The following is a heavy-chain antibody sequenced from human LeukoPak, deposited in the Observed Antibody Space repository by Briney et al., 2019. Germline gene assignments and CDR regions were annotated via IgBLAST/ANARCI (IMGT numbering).Heavy chain of an antibody. Sequence: ASVKVSCRASGYTFTGYYMHWVRQAPGQGLEWMGWINPNSGGTNYAQKFQGRVTMTRDTSISTAYMELSRLRSDDTAVYYCARAGGGSGYSDYWGQGTLVTVSS. V-gene: IGHV1-2*02. J-gene: IGHJ4*02. CDR2: INPNSGGT. D-gene: IGHD3-22*01. CDR1: GYTFTGYY. CDR3: ARAGGGSGYSDY.